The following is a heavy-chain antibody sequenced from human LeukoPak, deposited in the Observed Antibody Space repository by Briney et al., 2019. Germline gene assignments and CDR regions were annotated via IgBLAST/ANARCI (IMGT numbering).Heavy chain of an antibody. CDR2: IYYSGST. V-gene: IGHV4-59*08. J-gene: IGHJ4*02. CDR3: ARHRTPPYYFDY. CDR1: GGSISSYY. Sequence: SETLSLTCTVSGGSISSYYWSWIRQPPGKGLEWIAYIYYSGSTNYNPSLKSRVTISVDTSKNQFSLKLSSVTAADTAVYYCARHRTPPYYFDYWGQGTLVTVSS.